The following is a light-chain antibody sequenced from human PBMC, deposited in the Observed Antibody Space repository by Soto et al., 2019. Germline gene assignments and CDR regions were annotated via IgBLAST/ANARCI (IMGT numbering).Light chain of an antibody. Sequence: QSALTQPPSASGSPGQSVTISCTGTSSDVGAYNYVSWYQQHPGKAPKLILYEVNQRPSGVPDRFSGSKSGNTASLTVSGLQAEDEADYYCSSFVASNNLRVFGTGTKGTVL. J-gene: IGLJ1*01. V-gene: IGLV2-8*01. CDR2: EVN. CDR1: SSDVGAYNY. CDR3: SSFVASNNLRV.